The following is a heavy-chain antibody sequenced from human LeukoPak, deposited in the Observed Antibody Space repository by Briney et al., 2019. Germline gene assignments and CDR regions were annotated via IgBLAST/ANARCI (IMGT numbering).Heavy chain of an antibody. J-gene: IGHJ4*02. V-gene: IGHV3-7*01. CDR2: IKEDESAK. CDR1: GFTFSTYW. CDR3: ARDVGGSLDY. D-gene: IGHD1-26*01. Sequence: GGSLRLSCAASGFTFSTYWMAWVRQAPGKGLEWVANIKEDESAKHQADSVKGRFTISRDNAQNSVYLRMSSLRGEDTAVYYCARDVGGSLDYWGQGTLVTVSS.